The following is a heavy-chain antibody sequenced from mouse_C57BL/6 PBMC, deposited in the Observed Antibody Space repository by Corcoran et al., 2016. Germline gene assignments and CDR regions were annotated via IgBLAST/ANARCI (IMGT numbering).Heavy chain of an antibody. CDR1: GYTFTDYY. D-gene: IGHD1-1*01. J-gene: IGHJ4*01. CDR3: ARHGSRDAMDY. Sequence: QVQLKQSGAELVRPGASVKLSCKASGYTFTDYYINWVKQRPGQGLEWIARIYPGSGNTYYNEKFKGKATLTAEKSSSTAYMQLSSMTSEDSAVYFCARHGSRDAMDYWGQGTSVTVSS. V-gene: IGHV1-76*01. CDR2: IYPGSGNT.